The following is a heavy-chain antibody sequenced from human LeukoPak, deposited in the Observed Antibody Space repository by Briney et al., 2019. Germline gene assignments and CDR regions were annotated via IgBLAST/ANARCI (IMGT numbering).Heavy chain of an antibody. CDR1: GGSISSSSYY. J-gene: IGHJ4*02. CDR3: ARVYYYDSSGYYPPPSHFDY. V-gene: IGHV4-39*07. Sequence: SETLSLTCTVSGGSISSSSYYWGWIRQPPGKGLEWIGSIYYSGSTYYNPSLKSRVTISVDTSKNQFSLKLSSVTAADTAVYYCARVYYYDSSGYYPPPSHFDYWGQGTLVTVSS. D-gene: IGHD3-22*01. CDR2: IYYSGST.